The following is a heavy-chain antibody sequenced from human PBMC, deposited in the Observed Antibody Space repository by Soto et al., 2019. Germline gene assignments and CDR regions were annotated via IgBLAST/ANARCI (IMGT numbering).Heavy chain of an antibody. D-gene: IGHD1-26*01. CDR3: ARELAKGGGSAGFAY. CDR2: INPKSGGT. V-gene: IGHV1-2*02. CDR1: GYTFTVYY. Sequence: QVQLVQSGAEVKKPGASVNVSCKASGYTFTVYYMHWVRQAPGQGLEWMGWINPKSGGTMYPQKLQGRGTMTRDTSSRTAYMALTRLRSDDTAVYYGARELAKGGGSAGFAYGGQGTLVTVSS. J-gene: IGHJ4*02.